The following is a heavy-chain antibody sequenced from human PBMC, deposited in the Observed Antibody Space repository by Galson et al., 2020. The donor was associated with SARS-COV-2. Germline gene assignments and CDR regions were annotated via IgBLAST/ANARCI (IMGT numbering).Heavy chain of an antibody. J-gene: IGHJ5*02. V-gene: IGHV3-21*01. CDR1: GFTFSTYT. Sequence: GGSLRLSCNASGFTFSTYTMYWVRQAPGKGLEWVSSISGSSAYTYYGDSVSGRFTISRDNAKNSLYLEMNSLRAEDTAVYYGARHHHCSGAVCFGYWLAPWGQGTLVTVSS. CDR2: ISGSSAYT. CDR3: ARHHHCSGAVCFGYWLAP. D-gene: IGHD2-15*01.